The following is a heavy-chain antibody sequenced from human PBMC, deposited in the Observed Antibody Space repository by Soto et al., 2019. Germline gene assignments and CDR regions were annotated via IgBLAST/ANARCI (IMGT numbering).Heavy chain of an antibody. Sequence: GGSLRLSCAASGFTFSSYAMSWVRQAPGKGLEWISTISDNGVSTYYADSVKGRFTISRDNSKNTLYLQMNSLRTEDTAVYYCAKSQSLLLDIFDFRGQGALVTLPS. V-gene: IGHV3-23*01. D-gene: IGHD2-21*02. J-gene: IGHJ4*02. CDR1: GFTFSSYA. CDR3: AKSQSLLLDIFDF. CDR2: ISDNGVST.